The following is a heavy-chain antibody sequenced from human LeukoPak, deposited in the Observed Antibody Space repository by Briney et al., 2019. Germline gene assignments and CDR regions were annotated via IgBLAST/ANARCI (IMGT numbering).Heavy chain of an antibody. D-gene: IGHD3-22*01. CDR3: ARDHPYYYDSSGYFDY. J-gene: IGHJ4*02. CDR1: GGSISSYY. CDR2: IYYSGST. V-gene: IGHV4-59*01. Sequence: SETLSLTCTVSGGSISSYYWSWIRQPPGKGLEWIGYIYYSGSTNYNPSLKSRVTISVDASKNQFSLKLSSVTAADTAVYYCARDHPYYYDSSGYFDYWGQGTLVTVSS.